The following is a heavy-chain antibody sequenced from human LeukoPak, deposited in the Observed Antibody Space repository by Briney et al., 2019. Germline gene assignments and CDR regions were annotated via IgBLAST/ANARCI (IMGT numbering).Heavy chain of an antibody. V-gene: IGHV3-11*01. Sequence: KPGGSLRLSCAASGFRFSAYYMSWIRQAPGKGLEWVSYISSSGDITYYAGSVKGRFTISRDNAKNSLYLQMNSLRAEDTAVYYCATVYSGDSPPSDYWGQGTLVTVSS. J-gene: IGHJ4*02. CDR1: GFRFSAYY. D-gene: IGHD1-26*01. CDR2: ISSSGDIT. CDR3: ATVYSGDSPPSDY.